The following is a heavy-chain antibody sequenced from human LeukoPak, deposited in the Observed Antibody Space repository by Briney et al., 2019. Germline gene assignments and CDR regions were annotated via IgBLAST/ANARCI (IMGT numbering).Heavy chain of an antibody. CDR1: GFTFSSYS. V-gene: IGHV3-48*02. CDR2: IDGSGGTI. D-gene: IGHD3-10*01. Sequence: GGSLRLSCAASGFTFSSYSMNWVRQAPGKGLEWVSYIDGSGGTIYYADSVKDRFTISRDNAKNSLYLQMNSLRDEDTAVYYCARVYYSVRSMDYWGQGTLVTVSS. CDR3: ARVYYSVRSMDY. J-gene: IGHJ4*02.